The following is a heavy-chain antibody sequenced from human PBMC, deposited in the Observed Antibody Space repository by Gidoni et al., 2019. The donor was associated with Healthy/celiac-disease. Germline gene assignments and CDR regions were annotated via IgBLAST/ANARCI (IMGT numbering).Heavy chain of an antibody. CDR1: CYSISSCYY. D-gene: IGHD4-17*01. V-gene: IGHV4-38-2*02. CDR3: ARDYGGKRGSDY. CDR2: IYHSGST. Sequence: VQLPESGPGLVKPSENLSLPCPVPCYSISSCYYWGGIRQPPRKGMEWIGSIYHSGSTYSNPTIKRRVTISVDTSKNKFALKMSSVTDADTAVYYCARDYGGKRGSDYWGQGTLVTVSS. J-gene: IGHJ4*02.